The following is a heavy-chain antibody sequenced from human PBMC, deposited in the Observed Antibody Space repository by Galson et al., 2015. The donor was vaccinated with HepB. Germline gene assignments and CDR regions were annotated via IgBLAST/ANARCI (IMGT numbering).Heavy chain of an antibody. Sequence: SVKVSCKASGYTFSNYGLSWVRQAPGQGLEWMGWISGYDGSTNYAQKFQGRLIMTTDTSTATAYMELRSLTSDDTAVYYCARDRNYICDSWGQGTLVTVSS. CDR3: ARDRNYICDS. CDR2: ISGYDGST. V-gene: IGHV1-18*01. CDR1: GYTFSNYG. J-gene: IGHJ4*02. D-gene: IGHD1-7*01.